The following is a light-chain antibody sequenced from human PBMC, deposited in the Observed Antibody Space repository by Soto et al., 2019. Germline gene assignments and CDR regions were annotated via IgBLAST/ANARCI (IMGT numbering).Light chain of an antibody. CDR1: QYIKNNF. CDR3: HYPSDSLT. J-gene: IGKJ4*01. CDR2: DAS. Sequence: IVLTQSPATLSLSPGERATLSCGASQYIKNNFLAWYQKKPGLAPRLLIFDASFRAPGIPDSISGSGSGDVFTLTITRLEPEDSAVYFCHYPSDSLTFGGGTEVEIK. V-gene: IGKV3D-20*01.